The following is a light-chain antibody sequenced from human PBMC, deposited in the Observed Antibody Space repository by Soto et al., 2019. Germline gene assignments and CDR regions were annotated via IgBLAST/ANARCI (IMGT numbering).Light chain of an antibody. CDR3: QQRGNWPRA. CDR2: DAS. Sequence: EMVLTQSPATLSLSPGERASLSCRASQSVSTYLAWYQQKPGQAPRLLIYDASNRATGIPARFSGSGSGTDFTLTISSLEPEDFAVYYCQQRGNWPRAFGGGTKVELK. CDR1: QSVSTY. J-gene: IGKJ4*01. V-gene: IGKV3-11*01.